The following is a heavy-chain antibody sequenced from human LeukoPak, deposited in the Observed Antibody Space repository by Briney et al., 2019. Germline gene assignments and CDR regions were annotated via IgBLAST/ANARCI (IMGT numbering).Heavy chain of an antibody. J-gene: IGHJ6*03. V-gene: IGHV4-39*07. CDR3: ARVPTLPVYSYAESHYYYYYYMDV. D-gene: IGHD5-18*01. CDR1: GGSISSSSYY. CDR2: IYYSGST. Sequence: SETLSLTCTVSGGSISSSSYYWGWIRQPPGKGLEWIGSIYYSGSTYYNPSLKSRVTISVDTSKNQFSLKLSSVTAADTAVYYCARVPTLPVYSYAESHYYYYYYMDVWGKGTTVTVSS.